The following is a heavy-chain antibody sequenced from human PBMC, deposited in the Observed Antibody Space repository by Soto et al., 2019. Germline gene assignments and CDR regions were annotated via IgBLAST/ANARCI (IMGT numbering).Heavy chain of an antibody. J-gene: IGHJ6*02. D-gene: IGHD3-10*01. CDR1: GYSFTSYW. Sequence: GESLKISCKGSGYSFTSYWIGWVRQMPGKGLEWMGIIYPGDSDTRYSPSFQGQVTISADKSISTAYLTAGDTAVYYCAREYSLMVRGVTYYHGMDVWGQGTTVTVSS. CDR2: IYPGDSDT. V-gene: IGHV5-51*01. CDR3: AREYSLMVRGVTYYHGMDV.